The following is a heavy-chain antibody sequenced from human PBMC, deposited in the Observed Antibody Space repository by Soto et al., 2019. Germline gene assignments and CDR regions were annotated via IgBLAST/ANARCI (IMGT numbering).Heavy chain of an antibody. Sequence: ASVKVSCKASGYTFTSYGITWVRQAPGQGLEYLGWISTYDGNTDFAQKVQNRLTLTTDTSTSTAYMELRSLRPDDTAVYYCARAKVLITPNWFDPWGQGTLVTVSS. CDR2: ISTYDGNT. CDR3: ARAKVLITPNWFDP. D-gene: IGHD3-22*01. V-gene: IGHV1-18*01. J-gene: IGHJ5*02. CDR1: GYTFTSYG.